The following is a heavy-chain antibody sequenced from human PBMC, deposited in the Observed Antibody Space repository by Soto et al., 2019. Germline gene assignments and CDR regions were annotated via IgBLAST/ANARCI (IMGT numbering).Heavy chain of an antibody. V-gene: IGHV4-31*03. CDR3: ARDRGAGPDAFDI. J-gene: IGHJ3*02. CDR2: IYCSGST. CDR1: GGSISSGGYY. D-gene: IGHD3-10*01. Sequence: SETLSLTCTVSGGSISSGGYYWSWIRQHPGKGLEWIGYIYCSGSTYYNPSLKSRVTISVDTSKNQFSLKLSSVTAADTAVYYCARDRGAGPDAFDIWGQGTMVTVSS.